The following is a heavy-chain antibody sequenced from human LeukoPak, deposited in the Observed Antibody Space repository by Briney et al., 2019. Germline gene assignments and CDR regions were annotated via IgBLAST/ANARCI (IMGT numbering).Heavy chain of an antibody. V-gene: IGHV3-30*18. CDR1: GFTFINYG. CDR3: ANYGDYQYFDY. Sequence: PGRSLRLSCAASGFTFINYGMHWVRQAPGKGLEWVAVISYDGTNKYYADSVEGRFTISRDNSKNTLYLQMNSLKTDDTAVYYCANYGDYQYFDYWGQGTPVTVSS. CDR2: ISYDGTNK. J-gene: IGHJ4*02. D-gene: IGHD4-17*01.